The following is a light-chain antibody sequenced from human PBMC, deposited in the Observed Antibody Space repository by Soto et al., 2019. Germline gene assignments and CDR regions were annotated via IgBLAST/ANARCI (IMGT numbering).Light chain of an antibody. Sequence: QSVLTQPPSASGSPGQSVTISCTGTSGDVGGYNYVSWYQQHPGKAPKLVIFEVNKRPSGVPDRFSGSKSGNTASLTVSGLQTEDEADYYCNSYAGSNSFVFGTGTRPPS. CDR1: SGDVGGYNY. J-gene: IGLJ1*01. CDR2: EVN. CDR3: NSYAGSNSFV. V-gene: IGLV2-8*01.